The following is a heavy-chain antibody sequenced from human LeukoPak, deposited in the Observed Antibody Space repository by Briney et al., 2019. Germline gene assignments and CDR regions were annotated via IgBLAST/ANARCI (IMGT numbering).Heavy chain of an antibody. J-gene: IGHJ4*02. D-gene: IGHD1-26*01. CDR3: AKGGGSYNFEY. CDR1: GLTFPGYA. Sequence: GGPRNLSGPVPGLTFPGYAMSGVGKAQGKGLEWVSAISAGGGSAYYADSVKGRFTISGDNSKNTLYLQMNSLRAEDTAVYYCAKGGGSYNFEYWGQGTLVTVSS. CDR2: ISAGGGSA. V-gene: IGHV3-23*01.